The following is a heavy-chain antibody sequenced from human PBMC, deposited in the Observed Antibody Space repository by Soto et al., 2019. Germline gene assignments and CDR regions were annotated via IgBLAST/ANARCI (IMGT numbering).Heavy chain of an antibody. CDR1: GGSISSFY. V-gene: IGHV4-59*01. Sequence: SETLSLTCFVSGGSISSFYWSWIRQSPGKGPEWIGFVHHSGTTNYNPSLESRVTMSLDTSKSQFSLKLNAVTAADTAVYYCATRPPDGNFFGVFDYWSQGTLVTVSS. CDR2: VHHSGTT. D-gene: IGHD1-7*01. CDR3: ATRPPDGNFFGVFDY. J-gene: IGHJ4*02.